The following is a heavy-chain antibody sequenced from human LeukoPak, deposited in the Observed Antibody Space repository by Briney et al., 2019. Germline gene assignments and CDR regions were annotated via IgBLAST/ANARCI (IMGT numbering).Heavy chain of an antibody. CDR1: GDSISTYY. CDR3: AREGEHYYYYGMDV. D-gene: IGHD1/OR15-1a*01. J-gene: IGHJ6*02. CDR2: IHYSGST. V-gene: IGHV4-59*12. Sequence: SETLSLTCTVSGDSISTYYWSWIRQPPGKGLEWIGYIHYSGSTNYNPSLRSRVTISVDTSKNQFSLKLSSATAADTAVYYCAREGEHYYYYGMDVWGQGTTVTVSS.